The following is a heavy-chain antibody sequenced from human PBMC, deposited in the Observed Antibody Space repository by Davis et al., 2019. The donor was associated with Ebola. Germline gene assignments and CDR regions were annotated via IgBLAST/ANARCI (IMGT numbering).Heavy chain of an antibody. J-gene: IGHJ4*02. Sequence: PGGSLRLSCAASGFTFNGSWMHWVRQAPGKGLVWVSLIKNDGTFTTYADSVKGRFTISRDNAKNTLYLQMNSLRAEDTAVYYCARRYYGPGTYYKDYWGQGTLVTVSS. CDR1: GFTFNGSW. D-gene: IGHD3-10*01. CDR2: IKNDGTFT. CDR3: ARRYYGPGTYYKDY. V-gene: IGHV3-74*01.